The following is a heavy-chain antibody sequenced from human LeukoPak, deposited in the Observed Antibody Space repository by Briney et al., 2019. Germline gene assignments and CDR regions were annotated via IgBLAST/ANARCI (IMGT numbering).Heavy chain of an antibody. Sequence: GESLRLSCAASGFTFSSYWMSWVRQAPGKGLEWVANIKQDGSEKYYVDSVKGRFTISGDNAKNSLYLQMNSLRAEDTAVYYCARDRGRLVTGTINPFDYWGQGTLVAVSS. CDR3: ARDRGRLVTGTINPFDY. CDR2: IKQDGSEK. V-gene: IGHV3-7*01. CDR1: GFTFSSYW. D-gene: IGHD1-7*01. J-gene: IGHJ4*02.